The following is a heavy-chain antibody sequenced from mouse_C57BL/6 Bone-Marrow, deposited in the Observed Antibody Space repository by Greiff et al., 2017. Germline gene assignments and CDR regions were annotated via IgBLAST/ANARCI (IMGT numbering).Heavy chain of an antibody. Sequence: VQLQQSGPGLVQPSQSLSITCTVSGFSLTSYGVHWVRQSPGKGLEWLGVIWRGGSTDYNAAFMSRLSITKDNSKSQVFFKMNSLQADDTAIYYCAKIVITTVVATEYFDVWGTGTTVTVSS. V-gene: IGHV2-5*01. J-gene: IGHJ1*03. D-gene: IGHD1-1*01. CDR1: GFSLTSYG. CDR2: IWRGGST. CDR3: AKIVITTVVATEYFDV.